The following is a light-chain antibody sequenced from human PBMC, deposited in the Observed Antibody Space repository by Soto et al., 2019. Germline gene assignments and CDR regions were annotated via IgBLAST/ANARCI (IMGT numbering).Light chain of an antibody. CDR3: CSYAGSYTLI. J-gene: IGLJ2*01. V-gene: IGLV2-11*01. Sequence: QSALTQPRSVSGSPGQSVTISCTGTSSDVGGYNYVSWYQQHPGKAPKLMIYEDTKRPSGVSSRFSGSKSGNTASLTISGLQAEDAAAYYCCSYAGSYTLIFGGGTKLTVL. CDR2: EDT. CDR1: SSDVGGYNY.